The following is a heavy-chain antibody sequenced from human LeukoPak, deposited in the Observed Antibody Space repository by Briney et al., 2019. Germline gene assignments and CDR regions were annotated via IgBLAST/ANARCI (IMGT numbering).Heavy chain of an antibody. CDR1: GGSISGYY. J-gene: IGHJ6*03. CDR2: IYYTGST. Sequence: PSETLSLTCTVSGGSISGYYWSWFRQPPGKGLEWIGYIYYTGSTNYNPSLKTRVTISVDTSKNQFSLKLSSVTAADTAVYYCARRPYNYSYYYYMDVWGKGTTVTISS. CDR3: ARRPYNYSYYYYMDV. V-gene: IGHV4-59*12.